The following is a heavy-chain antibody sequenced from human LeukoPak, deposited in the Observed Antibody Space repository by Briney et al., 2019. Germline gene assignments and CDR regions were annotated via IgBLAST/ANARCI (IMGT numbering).Heavy chain of an antibody. V-gene: IGHV3-30*02. Sequence: GGSLRLSCAASGFTFSSYGMHWVRQAPGKGLEWVAFIRYDGSNKYYADSVKGRFTISRDNSKNTLYLQMNSLRAEDTAVYYCAREGASYYDFWSGYYGYWGQGTLVTVSS. CDR3: AREGASYYDFWSGYYGY. CDR2: IRYDGSNK. CDR1: GFTFSSYG. J-gene: IGHJ4*02. D-gene: IGHD3-3*01.